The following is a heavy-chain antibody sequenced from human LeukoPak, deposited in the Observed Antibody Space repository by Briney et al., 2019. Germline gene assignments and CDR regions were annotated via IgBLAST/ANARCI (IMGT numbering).Heavy chain of an antibody. J-gene: IGHJ5*02. D-gene: IGHD5-24*01. V-gene: IGHV3-7*01. CDR1: GYTFTNTW. Sequence: GGSLRLSCEAPGYTFTNTWMTWFRQALGKGLEWVANVNEDGSEHDYLVYVNGRFTISRDNAKNSVYLQMNNVRVEETAVYYCARSRGWIDRWGQGTMVSVCS. CDR2: VNEDGSEH. CDR3: ARSRGWIDR.